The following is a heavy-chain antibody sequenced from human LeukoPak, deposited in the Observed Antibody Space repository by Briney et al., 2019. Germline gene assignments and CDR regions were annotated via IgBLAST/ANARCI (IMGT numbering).Heavy chain of an antibody. J-gene: IGHJ4*02. V-gene: IGHV4-34*01. CDR2: INHSGST. D-gene: IGHD3-9*01. CDR1: GGSFSGYY. Sequence: SETLSLTCAVYGGSFSGYYWSWIRQPPGKGLEWIGEINHSGSTNYNPSLKSRVTISVDTSKNQFSLKLSSVTAADTAVYYCARGLAYYDILTGSYPPDYWGQGTLVTVSS. CDR3: ARGLAYYDILTGSYPPDY.